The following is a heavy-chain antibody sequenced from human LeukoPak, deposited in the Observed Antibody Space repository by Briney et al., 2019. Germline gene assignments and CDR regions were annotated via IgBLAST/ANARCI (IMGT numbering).Heavy chain of an antibody. CDR1: GFTFSSYA. V-gene: IGHV3-23*01. J-gene: IGHJ3*02. Sequence: GGSLRLSSAASGFTFSSYAMSWVRQAPGKGLEWVSAISGSGGSTYYADSVKGRFTISRDNSKNTLYLQMNSLRAEDTAVYYCAKDGSKGYCSSTSCPDLAFDIWGQGTMVTVSS. D-gene: IGHD2-2*01. CDR2: ISGSGGST. CDR3: AKDGSKGYCSSTSCPDLAFDI.